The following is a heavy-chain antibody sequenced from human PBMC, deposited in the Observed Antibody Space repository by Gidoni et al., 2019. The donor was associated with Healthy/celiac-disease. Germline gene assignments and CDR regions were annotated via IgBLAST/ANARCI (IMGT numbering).Heavy chain of an antibody. J-gene: IGHJ4*02. CDR3: SRGMGSGWYEGAGYYFDY. V-gene: IGHV3-49*03. D-gene: IGHD6-19*01. CDR1: GFTFGDYA. CDR2: IRSKPYGGTT. Sequence: EVQLVESGGGLVQPGGSLRLSCTASGFTFGDYAMSWFRQAPGKGLEWVGFIRSKPYGGTTKYAASVQGRFTISRDDSKSIAYLQMNSLKTEDTAVYYCSRGMGSGWYEGAGYYFDYWGQGTLVPVSS.